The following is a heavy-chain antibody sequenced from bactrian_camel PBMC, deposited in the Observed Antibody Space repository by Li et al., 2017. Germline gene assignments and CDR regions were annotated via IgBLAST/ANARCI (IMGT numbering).Heavy chain of an antibody. CDR1: GYTYNRNC. J-gene: IGHJ4*01. CDR2: IATGSGNT. CDR3: TTAAFGY. Sequence: HVQLVESGGGSVQAGGSLRLSCAASGYTYNRNCMAWFRQAPGKEREGVARIATGSGNTYYADAVKGRFTISHDSAENTMYLQMISLEPDDTAVYYCTTAAFGYWGQGTQVTVS. D-gene: IGHD1*01. V-gene: IGHV3S1*01.